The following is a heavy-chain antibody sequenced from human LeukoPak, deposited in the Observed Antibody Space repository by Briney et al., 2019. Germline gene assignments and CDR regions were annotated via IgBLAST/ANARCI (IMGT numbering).Heavy chain of an antibody. D-gene: IGHD5-18*01. Sequence: SVKVSCKASGGTFSSYAISWVRQAPGQGLEWMGGIIPIFGTANYAQKFQGRVTITADESTSTAYMELRSLRSDDTAVYYCAREPTSDTALNWFDPWGQGTLVTVSS. CDR2: IIPIFGTA. CDR3: AREPTSDTALNWFDP. V-gene: IGHV1-69*01. J-gene: IGHJ5*02. CDR1: GGTFSSYA.